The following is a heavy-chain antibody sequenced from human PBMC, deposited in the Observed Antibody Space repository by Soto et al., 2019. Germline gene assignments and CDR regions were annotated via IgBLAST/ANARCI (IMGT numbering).Heavy chain of an antibody. CDR3: AKRRRQWLVTEALDI. Sequence: GQLSESGGGLERPGGSLRLSCVASGFSFSSYAMNWVRQAPGKGLQWVSGISGRGTTTDYADSVKGRFTISRDNSNNMVYLQMDNLRVEDTAVYYCAKRRRQWLVTEALDIWGQGTTVTVSS. CDR1: GFSFSSYA. CDR2: ISGRGTTT. D-gene: IGHD6-19*01. V-gene: IGHV3-23*01. J-gene: IGHJ3*02.